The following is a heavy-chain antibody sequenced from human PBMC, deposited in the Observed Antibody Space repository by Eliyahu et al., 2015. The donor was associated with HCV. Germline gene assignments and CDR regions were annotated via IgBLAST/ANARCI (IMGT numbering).Heavy chain of an antibody. V-gene: IGHV3-66*02. J-gene: IGHJ5*02. Sequence: EVQLVESGGGLVQPGGSLRLSCAASGFTVVGNYMSWVRQAPGKGLEWVSVIYSGGSTYYADSVKGRFTISRDNSKNTLYLQMNSLRAEDTAVYYCARSIAVAGTGWFDPWGQGTLVTVSS. CDR2: IYSGGST. CDR3: ARSIAVAGTGWFDP. D-gene: IGHD6-19*01. CDR1: GFTVVGNY.